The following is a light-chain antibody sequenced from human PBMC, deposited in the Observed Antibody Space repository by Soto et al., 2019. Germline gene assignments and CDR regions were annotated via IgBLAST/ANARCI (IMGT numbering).Light chain of an antibody. J-gene: IGKJ3*01. CDR1: QSVSSR. CDR2: GAS. CDR3: QHYNNWPTT. V-gene: IGKV3-15*01. Sequence: EVVMTQSPATLSVSPGERATLSCRASQSVSSRLAWYQQKPGQAPRLLIYGASTRATGIPARFSGSGSGTEFTLTISSLQSEDFAVYYCQHYNNWPTTFGPGTKVYIK.